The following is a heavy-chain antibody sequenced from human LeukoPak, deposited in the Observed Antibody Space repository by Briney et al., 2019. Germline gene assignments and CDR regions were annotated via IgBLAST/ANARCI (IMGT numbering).Heavy chain of an antibody. CDR2: IGHNGTT. J-gene: IGHJ4*02. V-gene: IGHV4-34*01. D-gene: IGHD1-14*01. CDR1: GGSFSDYN. Sequence: SETLSVTCAVYGGSFSDYNWTWLRQPPGKGLEWIGEIGHNGTTNYNPSLKGRVTISLDTSKNQFSLKLTSVTAADTAVYYCARPSGGTPFKRFDYWGEGTLVTVSS. CDR3: ARPSGGTPFKRFDY.